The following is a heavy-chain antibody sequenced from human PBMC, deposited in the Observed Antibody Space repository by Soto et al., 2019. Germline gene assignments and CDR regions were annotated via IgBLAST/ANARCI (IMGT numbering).Heavy chain of an antibody. CDR2: IYYSGST. CDR1: GGSISSGDYY. CDR3: ASPGVPAAKYYYGIDV. Sequence: SETLSLTCTVSGGSISSGDYYWSWIRQPPGKGLEWIGYIYYSGSTYYNPSLKSRVTISVDTSKNQFSLKLSSVTAADTAVYYCASPGVPAAKYYYGIDVWGQGTTVTVSS. V-gene: IGHV4-30-4*01. D-gene: IGHD2-2*01. J-gene: IGHJ6*02.